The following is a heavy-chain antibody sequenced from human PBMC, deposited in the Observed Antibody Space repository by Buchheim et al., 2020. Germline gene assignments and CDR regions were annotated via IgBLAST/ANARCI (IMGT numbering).Heavy chain of an antibody. CDR1: GFTFSSAA. CDR3: AKEVRPNDF. Sequence: EVHLVQSGGGLVQPGGSLRLSCEASGFTFSSAAMTWVRQAPGKGLEWVSSLTISGDFTYYADSVRGRFSISRDNSTNPLYLQMNSLRAEDTAVYYCAKEVRPNDFWGQGTL. J-gene: IGHJ4*02. CDR2: LTISGDFT. V-gene: IGHV3-23*04.